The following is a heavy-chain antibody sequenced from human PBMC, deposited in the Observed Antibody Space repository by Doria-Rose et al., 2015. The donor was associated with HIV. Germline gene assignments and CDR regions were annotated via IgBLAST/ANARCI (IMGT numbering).Heavy chain of an antibody. CDR1: GVSLSSPGMG. CDR2: IFSDDER. J-gene: IGHJ4*02. Sequence: QVQLVQSGPVLVKPTETLTLTCTASGVSLSSPGMGVSWIRQPPGKALEWLANIFSDDERSYNTSLKSRLTISRGTSNSQVVLTMTDMDPVDTATYYCARIKSSRWYHKYYFDFWGQGTLVIVSA. CDR3: ARIKSSRWYHKYYFDF. V-gene: IGHV2-26*01. D-gene: IGHD6-13*01.